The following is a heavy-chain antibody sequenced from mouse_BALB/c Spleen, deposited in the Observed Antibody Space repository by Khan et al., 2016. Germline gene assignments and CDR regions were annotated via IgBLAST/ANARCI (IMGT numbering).Heavy chain of an antibody. CDR3: VREVRHAMDY. Sequence: QIQLVQSGPELKKPGETVKISCKASDYTFTDYSMHWVKQAPGKGLKWMGWINTETGEPTYADDFKGRVAFSLETSVSTAYLQINNLKNEDTATYFCVREVRHAMDYWGQGTSVTVSS. V-gene: IGHV9-2-1*01. J-gene: IGHJ4*01. CDR2: INTETGEP. CDR1: DYTFTDYS. D-gene: IGHD2-14*01.